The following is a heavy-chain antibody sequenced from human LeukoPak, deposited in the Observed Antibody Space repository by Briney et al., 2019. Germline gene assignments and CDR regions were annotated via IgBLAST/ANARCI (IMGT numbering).Heavy chain of an antibody. J-gene: IGHJ4*02. CDR1: GGTFSSYT. CDR2: IIPILGIA. CDR3: ARDPIVVVKNQPYYFDY. V-gene: IGHV1-69*04. Sequence: SVKVSCKASGGTFSSYTISWVRQAPGQGLEWMGRIIPILGIANYAQKFQGRVMITADKSTSTAYMELSSLRSEDTAVYYCARDPIVVVKNQPYYFDYWGQGTLVTVSS. D-gene: IGHD2-21*01.